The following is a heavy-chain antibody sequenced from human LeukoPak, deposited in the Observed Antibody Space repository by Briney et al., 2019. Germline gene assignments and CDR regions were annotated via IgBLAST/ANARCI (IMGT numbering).Heavy chain of an antibody. J-gene: IGHJ4*02. CDR2: IYYSGST. D-gene: IGHD6-19*01. Sequence: PSETLSLTCTVSGGSISSYYWSWIRQPPGKGLEWIGYIYYSGSTNYNPSLKSRVTISVDTSKNQFSLKLSSVTAADAAAYYCARDLGYSSGWYDYWGQGTLVTVSS. CDR3: ARDLGYSSGWYDY. V-gene: IGHV4-59*01. CDR1: GGSISSYY.